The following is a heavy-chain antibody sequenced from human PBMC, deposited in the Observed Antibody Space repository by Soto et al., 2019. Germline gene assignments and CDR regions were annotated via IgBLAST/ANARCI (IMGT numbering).Heavy chain of an antibody. CDR3: ARDKITGLFDY. D-gene: IGHD2-8*02. V-gene: IGHV4-30-2*01. CDR1: GGSISSGGYS. J-gene: IGHJ4*02. CDR2: IYHSGST. Sequence: PSETLSLTCAVSGGSISSGGYSWSWIRQPPGKGLEWIAYIYHSGSTYYNPSLKSRVTISVDRSKNQFSLKLSSVTAADTAVYYCARDKITGLFDYWGQGTLVTVSS.